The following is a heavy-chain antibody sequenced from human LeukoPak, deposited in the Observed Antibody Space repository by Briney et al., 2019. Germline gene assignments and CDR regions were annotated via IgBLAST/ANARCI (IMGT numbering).Heavy chain of an antibody. V-gene: IGHV3-23*01. CDR2: IIDNGDIT. J-gene: IGHJ6*03. D-gene: IGHD6-13*01. CDR3: AKLGWQQVYNYYVAV. Sequence: GGSLRLSCAASGFTFSSYAMSWVRQAPGKGLEWVSGIIDNGDITYYANSVRGRFTISRDNSKNTLYLQMNSLRAEDTAVYYCAKLGWQQVYNYYVAVWGKGTTVAVSS. CDR1: GFTFSSYA.